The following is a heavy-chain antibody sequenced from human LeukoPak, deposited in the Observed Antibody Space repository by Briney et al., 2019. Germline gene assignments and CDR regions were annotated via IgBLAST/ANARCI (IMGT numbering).Heavy chain of an antibody. V-gene: IGHV4-4*07. CDR3: AKWSLTAPHGFDI. D-gene: IGHD2-21*02. CDR2: IYTNGSP. Sequence: PSETPSLTCSVSGGSVTKYYWTWIRQPAGKGLEWIGRIYTNGSPYYSPSLKSRVTMSVDTPKNQFSLTLTSVTAADTAVYYCAKWSLTAPHGFDIWGQGTMVTVSS. J-gene: IGHJ3*02. CDR1: GGSVTKYY.